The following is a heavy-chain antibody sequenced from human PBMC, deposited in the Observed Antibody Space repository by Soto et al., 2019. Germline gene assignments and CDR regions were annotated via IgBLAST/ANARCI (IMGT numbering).Heavy chain of an antibody. Sequence: GGSLRLSCAASGFTFDDYAMHWVRQAPGKGLEWVSGISWNSGSIGYADSVKGRFTISRDNAKNSLYLQMNSLRAEDTALYYCAKDTAAAGIRWGSQGYAFDIWGQGTMVTVSS. J-gene: IGHJ3*02. V-gene: IGHV3-9*01. CDR1: GFTFDDYA. CDR2: ISWNSGSI. D-gene: IGHD6-13*01. CDR3: AKDTAAAGIRWGSQGYAFDI.